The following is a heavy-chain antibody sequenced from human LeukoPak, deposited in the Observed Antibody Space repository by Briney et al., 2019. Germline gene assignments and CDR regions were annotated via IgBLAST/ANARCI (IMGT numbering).Heavy chain of an antibody. V-gene: IGHV3-74*01. CDR2: INRDGGLT. CDR3: ARLQCSSTRKSIREAYMDV. D-gene: IGHD2-2*01. CDR1: GFTFSENW. J-gene: IGHJ6*03. Sequence: GGSLRLSCVASGFTFSENWMHWVRQAPGKGLAWVSHINRDGGLTNYADSVKGRFTVSRDNAKNALYLQMNSLIAEDTAVYYCARLQCSSTRKSIREAYMDVWGKGTTVTVSS.